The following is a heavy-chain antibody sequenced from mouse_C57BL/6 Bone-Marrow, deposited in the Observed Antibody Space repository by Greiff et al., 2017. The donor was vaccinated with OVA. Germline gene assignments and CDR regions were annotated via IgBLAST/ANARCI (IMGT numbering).Heavy chain of an antibody. J-gene: IGHJ2*01. CDR1: GYSFTDYN. CDR3: ARSPYYGYLYYFDY. D-gene: IGHD2-9*01. V-gene: IGHV1-39*01. Sequence: EVKLMESGPELVKPGASVKISCKASGYSFTDYNMNWVKQSNGKSLEWIGVINPNYGTTSYNQKFKGKATLTVDQSSSTAYMQLNSLTSEDSAVYYCARSPYYGYLYYFDYWGQGTTLTVSS. CDR2: INPNYGTT.